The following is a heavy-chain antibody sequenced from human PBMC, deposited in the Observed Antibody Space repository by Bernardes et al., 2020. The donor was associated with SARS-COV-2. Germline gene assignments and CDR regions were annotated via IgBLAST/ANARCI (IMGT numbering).Heavy chain of an antibody. CDR1: GFTFSSFE. J-gene: IGHJ3*02. CDR2: ISSSNI. D-gene: IGHD4-17*01. CDR3: ARETTVTPDAFDI. Sequence: GGSLRLSCAASGFTFSSFEINWVRQAPGKGLEWLSYISSSNIYYADSVQGRFTVSRDNAKNSLYLQMNSLRAEDSAVYYCARETTVTPDAFDIWGQGTMVTVSS. V-gene: IGHV3-48*03.